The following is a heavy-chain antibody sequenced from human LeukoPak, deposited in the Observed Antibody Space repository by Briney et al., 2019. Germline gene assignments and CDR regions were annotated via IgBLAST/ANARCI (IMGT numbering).Heavy chain of an antibody. Sequence: SETLSLTCTVSGGSISSSSYYWGWIRQPPGKGLEWIGSIYYSGNTYYNPSLKSRVTISVDTSKNQFSLKLSSVTAADTAVYYCVRDVGYYYGSGTGFDPWGQGTLVTVSS. V-gene: IGHV4-39*07. J-gene: IGHJ5*02. CDR1: GGSISSSSYY. CDR3: VRDVGYYYGSGTGFDP. CDR2: IYYSGNT. D-gene: IGHD3-10*01.